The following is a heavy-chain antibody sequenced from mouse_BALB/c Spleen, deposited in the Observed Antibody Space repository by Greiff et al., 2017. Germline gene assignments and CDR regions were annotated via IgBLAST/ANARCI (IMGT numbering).Heavy chain of an antibody. CDR2: ISYSGST. CDR1: GYSITSDYA. CDR3: ARIIPYGNYEAY. V-gene: IGHV3-2*02. D-gene: IGHD2-1*01. J-gene: IGHJ3*01. Sequence: VQLKESGPGLVKPSQSLSLTCTVTGYSITSDYAWNWIRQFPGNKLEWMGYISYSGSTSYNPSLKSRISITRDTSKNQFFLQLNSVTTEDTATYYCARIIPYGNYEAYWGQGTLVTVSA.